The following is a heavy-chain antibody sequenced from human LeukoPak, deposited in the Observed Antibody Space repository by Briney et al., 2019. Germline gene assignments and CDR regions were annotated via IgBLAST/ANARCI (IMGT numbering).Heavy chain of an antibody. V-gene: IGHV3-30*02. CDR2: IGNGGSNK. CDR1: GFSFSSYG. Sequence: PGGSLRLSCAAAGFSFSSYGMHWVRQAPGKGLEWLAFIGNGGSNKDYADPVKGRFTMSRDNSKNTLALQMKSLRADDTAVYYCARDRNYGSSRWYFDLWGRGTLVSVSS. J-gene: IGHJ2*01. D-gene: IGHD5-24*01. CDR3: ARDRNYGSSRWYFDL.